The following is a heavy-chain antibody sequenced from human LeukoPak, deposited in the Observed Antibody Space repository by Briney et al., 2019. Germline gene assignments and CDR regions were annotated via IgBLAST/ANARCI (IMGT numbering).Heavy chain of an antibody. CDR2: MNHNSGNA. D-gene: IGHD1-26*01. Sequence: GAAVTVSCKACGYTFTSYDIHGLRQTTGKGLEGMGWMNHNSGNAGYQQKFQGRVTMTRTTSISTAYMELSSLRSEDTAVYYCARAPSGTYPPFFDYWGQGTLITVSS. CDR1: GYTFTSYD. V-gene: IGHV1-8*01. CDR3: ARAPSGTYPPFFDY. J-gene: IGHJ4*02.